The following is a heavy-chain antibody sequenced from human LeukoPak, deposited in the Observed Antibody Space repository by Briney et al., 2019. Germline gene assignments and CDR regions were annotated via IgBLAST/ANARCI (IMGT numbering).Heavy chain of an antibody. D-gene: IGHD7-27*01. CDR1: GFIVSSNY. CDR3: ARFRPVRWGPPDPFDY. V-gene: IGHV3-53*01. J-gene: IGHJ4*02. CDR2: IYSGGST. Sequence: GGSLRLSCAASGFIVSSNYMSWVRQAPGKGVEWVSVIYSGGSTYYADSVKGRFTISRDNAKNSLFLQMNSLRAEDTAVYYCARFRPVRWGPPDPFDYWGQGTLVTVSS.